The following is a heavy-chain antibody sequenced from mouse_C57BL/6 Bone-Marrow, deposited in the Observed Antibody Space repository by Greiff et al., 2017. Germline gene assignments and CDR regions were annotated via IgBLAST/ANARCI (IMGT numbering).Heavy chain of an antibody. CDR3: TTPSYYGRYFDV. CDR1: GFNIKDDY. V-gene: IGHV14-4*01. CDR2: IDPENGDT. D-gene: IGHD1-2*01. J-gene: IGHJ1*03. Sequence: EVQLQQSGAELVRPGASVKLSCTASGFNIKDDYMHWVKPRPEQGLEWIGWIDPENGDTEYASKFQGKATITADTSSNTAYLQLSSLTSEDTAVYYCTTPSYYGRYFDVWGTGTTVTVSS.